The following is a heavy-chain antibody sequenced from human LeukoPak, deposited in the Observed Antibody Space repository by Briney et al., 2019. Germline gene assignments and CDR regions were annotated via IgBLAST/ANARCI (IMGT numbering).Heavy chain of an antibody. J-gene: IGHJ1*01. Sequence: PGRPLRLSCAASGFTFSNYGMHWVRQAPGKGLEWVAVIWYDGSNKYYADSVKGRFTISRDNSKNTLYLQMNSLRAEDTAVYYCARGDYYDSSGYSQYFQHWGQGTLVTVSS. D-gene: IGHD3-22*01. V-gene: IGHV3-33*01. CDR3: ARGDYYDSSGYSQYFQH. CDR1: GFTFSNYG. CDR2: IWYDGSNK.